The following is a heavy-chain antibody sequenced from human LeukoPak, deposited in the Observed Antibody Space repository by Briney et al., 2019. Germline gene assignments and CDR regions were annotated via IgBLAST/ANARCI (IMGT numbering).Heavy chain of an antibody. J-gene: IGHJ4*02. D-gene: IGHD2-21*02. Sequence: GGSLRLSCAASGFTFSSYAVSWVRQAPGKGLEWVSAISGSGGSTYYADSVKGRFTISRDSSKNTLYLQMNSLRAEDTAVYYCAKDGGDCYFVFDYWGQGTLVTVSS. CDR1: GFTFSSYA. CDR2: ISGSGGST. V-gene: IGHV3-23*01. CDR3: AKDGGDCYFVFDY.